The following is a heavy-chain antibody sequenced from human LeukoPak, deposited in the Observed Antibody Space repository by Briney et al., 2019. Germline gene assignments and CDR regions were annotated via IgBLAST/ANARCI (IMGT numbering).Heavy chain of an antibody. D-gene: IGHD3-16*01. CDR2: ISYRESKK. Sequence: GGSLRLSCEVSGFIFSNYGMHWVRQAPGKGLEWVAVISYRESKKFYSDSVKGRFTISRDNSKNTLYLQMRSLRAQHTAVYHCVKDRFGGGSRFAFAFWGAGKIVTVSS. J-gene: IGHJ3*01. CDR1: GFIFSNYG. V-gene: IGHV3-30*18. CDR3: VKDRFGGGSRFAFAF.